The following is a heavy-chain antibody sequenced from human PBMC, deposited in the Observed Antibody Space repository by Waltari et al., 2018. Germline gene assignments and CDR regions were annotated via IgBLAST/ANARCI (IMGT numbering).Heavy chain of an antibody. V-gene: IGHV4-39*01. J-gene: IGHJ4*02. CDR2: VDYTGTT. CDR3: ARHLSGSGTYNSPVTLFDY. CDR1: GGSIPSSSHY. Sequence: QLQLQESGPGLVKPSETLSLTCTVSGGSIPSSSHYWGWIRQPPGKGLEWIATVDYTGTTYYNPSLQSRVTVSVDTSKNQFSLKLSSVSAADTAVYYCARHLSGSGTYNSPVTLFDYWGQGTLVTVSS. D-gene: IGHD3-10*01.